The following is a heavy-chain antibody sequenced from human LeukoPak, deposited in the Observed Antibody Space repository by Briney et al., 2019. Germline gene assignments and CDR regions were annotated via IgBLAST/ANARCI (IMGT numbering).Heavy chain of an antibody. CDR3: AKDLNYYGSGSYGY. Sequence: GSLRLSCSASGFTFCSYAMSWVRPAPGEGLEWGSAISGSGGSTYYADSVKGRFTISRDNSKNTLYLQMNSLRAEDTAVYYCAKDLNYYGSGSYGYWGQGTLVTVSS. V-gene: IGHV3-23*01. J-gene: IGHJ4*02. CDR1: GFTFCSYA. D-gene: IGHD3-10*01. CDR2: ISGSGGST.